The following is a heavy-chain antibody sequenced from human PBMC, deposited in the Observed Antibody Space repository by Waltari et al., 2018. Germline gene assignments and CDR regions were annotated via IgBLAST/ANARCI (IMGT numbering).Heavy chain of an antibody. Sequence: QVQLVQSGAEVMKPGSSVKVSCKASGGTFSRYAISWVRQAPGQGLEWMGGIIPIFGTANYAQKFQGRVTITADESTSTAYMELSSLRSEDTAVYYCARGSSMIVVLKYAFDIWGQGTMVTVSS. CDR1: GGTFSRYA. CDR2: IIPIFGTA. J-gene: IGHJ3*02. CDR3: ARGSSMIVVLKYAFDI. D-gene: IGHD3-22*01. V-gene: IGHV1-69*12.